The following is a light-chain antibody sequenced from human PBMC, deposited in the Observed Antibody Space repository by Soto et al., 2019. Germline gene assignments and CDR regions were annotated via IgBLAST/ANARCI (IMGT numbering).Light chain of an antibody. CDR1: QSVSSAY. V-gene: IGKV3-20*01. J-gene: IGKJ2*01. CDR2: GAS. CDR3: HQYGSSFST. Sequence: EIVLTQSPGTLSLSPGERATLSCRASQSVSSAYLAWYQKIPDQAPRLLISGASSRATGIPDRFSGSGSGTALTLPISGLEPEDFAVNYCHQYGSSFSTFGQGTKLEIK.